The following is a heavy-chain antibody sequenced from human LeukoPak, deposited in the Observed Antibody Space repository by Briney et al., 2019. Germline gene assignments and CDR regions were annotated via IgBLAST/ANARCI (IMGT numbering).Heavy chain of an antibody. Sequence: GGSLRLSCAASGFTFSGSAMHWVRQASGKGLEWVGRIRSKTNSYATSYAASVKGRFALSRDDSKNTAYLQMNSLKTEDTAVYYCTRVVVTTVTTFDYWGQGTLVTVSS. J-gene: IGHJ4*02. CDR3: TRVVVTTVTTFDY. V-gene: IGHV3-73*01. CDR2: IRSKTNSYAT. CDR1: GFTFSGSA. D-gene: IGHD4-17*01.